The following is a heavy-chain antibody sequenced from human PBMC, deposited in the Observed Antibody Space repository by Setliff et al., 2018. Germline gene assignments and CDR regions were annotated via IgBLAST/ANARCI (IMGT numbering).Heavy chain of an antibody. CDR3: ARRVGSVGIQLPDY. D-gene: IGHD5-18*01. J-gene: IGHJ4*02. CDR1: GYTFTSYG. CDR2: ISAYNGNT. Sequence: GASVKVSCKASGYTFTSYGISWVRQAPGQGLEWMGWISAYNGNTKYSQKFQGRVTITRDTSTSTAYMELSSLRSEDTAVYYCARRVGSVGIQLPDYWGQGTLVTGSA. V-gene: IGHV1-18*01.